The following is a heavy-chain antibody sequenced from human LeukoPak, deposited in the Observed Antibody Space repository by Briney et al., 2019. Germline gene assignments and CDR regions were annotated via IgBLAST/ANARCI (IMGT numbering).Heavy chain of an antibody. CDR2: MNPDGSAI. CDR1: GFTVSSNY. V-gene: IGHV3-7*01. CDR3: ARDPLNGALDI. J-gene: IGHJ3*02. Sequence: GGSLRLSCAASGFTVSSNYMSWVRQLPGKGLEWLADMNPDGSAIVYVDSVKGRFTVSRNNAKNSLYLQMDGLRAEDTAVYYCARDPLNGALDIWGQGTLVTVSS.